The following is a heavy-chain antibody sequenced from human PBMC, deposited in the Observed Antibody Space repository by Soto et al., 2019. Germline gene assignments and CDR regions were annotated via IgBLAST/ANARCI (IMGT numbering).Heavy chain of an antibody. CDR1: GFTFSSYA. Sequence: PGGSLRLSCAASGFTFSSYAMHWVRQAPGKGLEWVAVISYDGSNKYYADSVKGRFTISRDDSKNTLYLQMNSLRAEDTAVYYCARDANSNYETDYYYYYYGMDDWGQGPTVTVPS. V-gene: IGHV3-30-3*01. CDR3: ARDANSNYETDYYYYYYGMDD. D-gene: IGHD4-4*01. CDR2: ISYDGSNK. J-gene: IGHJ6*02.